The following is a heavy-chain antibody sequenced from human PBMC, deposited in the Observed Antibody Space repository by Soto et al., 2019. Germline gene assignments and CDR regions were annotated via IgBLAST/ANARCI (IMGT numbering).Heavy chain of an antibody. Sequence: PSETLSLTCSVSGGSISRSTYYWGWIRQPPGKGLEWIGSIYYSGSTYYSPSLKSRVTISVDTSKNQFSLKLSSVTAADTAVYYCAPLDYHDSSGYVHYWGQGILVTVSS. V-gene: IGHV4-39*01. CDR3: APLDYHDSSGYVHY. D-gene: IGHD3-22*01. J-gene: IGHJ4*02. CDR2: IYYSGST. CDR1: GGSISRSTYY.